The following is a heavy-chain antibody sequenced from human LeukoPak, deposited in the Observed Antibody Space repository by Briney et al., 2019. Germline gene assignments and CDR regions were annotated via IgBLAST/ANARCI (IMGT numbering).Heavy chain of an antibody. V-gene: IGHV5-51*01. CDR1: GYSFTTYW. CDR2: IYPGDSDT. J-gene: IGHJ6*04. CDR3: AKQQGAYYYYYGMDV. Sequence: GESLKISCKGSGYSFTTYWIAWVRQMPGKGLEWMGIIYPGDSDTRYSPSFQGQVTISADKSISTAFLQWSSLKASDTAMCYCAKQQGAYYYYYGMDVWGKGTTVTVSS. D-gene: IGHD3-16*01.